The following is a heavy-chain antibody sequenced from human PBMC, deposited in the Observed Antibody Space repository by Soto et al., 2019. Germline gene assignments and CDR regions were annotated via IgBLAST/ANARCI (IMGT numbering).Heavy chain of an antibody. Sequence: SETLSLTCTVSGGSISSYYWSWIRQPPGKGLEWIGYSYYSGSTNYNPSLMSRVTISVDTSKNQCSLKLSSVTAADTAVYYCARLHYALDYWGKGTLVTVSS. CDR2: SYYSGST. V-gene: IGHV4-59*08. CDR3: ARLHYALDY. J-gene: IGHJ4*02. D-gene: IGHD4-17*01. CDR1: GGSISSYY.